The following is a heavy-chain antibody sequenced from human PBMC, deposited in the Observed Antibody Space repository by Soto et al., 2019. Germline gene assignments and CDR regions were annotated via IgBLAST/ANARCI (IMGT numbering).Heavy chain of an antibody. D-gene: IGHD3-22*01. CDR2: INPNSGGT. Sequence: ASVKVSCKASGGTFSSYAISWVRQAPGQGLEWMGWINPNSGGTNYAQKFQGRVTMTRDTSISTAYMELSRLRSDDTAVYYCARGSGYYDSSGYYPDAFDIWGQGTTVTVSS. CDR1: GGTFSSYA. V-gene: IGHV1-2*02. CDR3: ARGSGYYDSSGYYPDAFDI. J-gene: IGHJ3*02.